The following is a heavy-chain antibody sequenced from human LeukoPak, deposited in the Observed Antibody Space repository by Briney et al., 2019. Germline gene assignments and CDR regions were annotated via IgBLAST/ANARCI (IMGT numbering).Heavy chain of an antibody. CDR1: GFTFSSYA. CDR2: ISWNSGSI. Sequence: PGGSLRLSCAASGFTFSSYAMHWVRQAPGKGLEWVSGISWNSGSIGYADSVKGRFTISRDNAKNSLYLQMNSLRAEDTALYYCAKTVAEDLIGGYFDYWGQGTLVTVSS. CDR3: AKTVAEDLIGGYFDY. V-gene: IGHV3-9*01. D-gene: IGHD6-19*01. J-gene: IGHJ4*02.